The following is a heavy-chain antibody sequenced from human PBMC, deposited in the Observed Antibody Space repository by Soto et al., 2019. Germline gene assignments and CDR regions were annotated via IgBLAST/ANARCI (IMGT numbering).Heavy chain of an antibody. CDR1: GFICSSYD. D-gene: IGHD2-8*02. CDR2: ILVDGRT. Sequence: GGSLRLSCAASGFICSSYDMSWVRQAPGKGLEWVSTILVDGRTFYVDSVKGRFTISRDTSQNTVYLQMNSLTAGDTALYYCAKATATGGGAFDICGQGTMVTVSS. CDR3: AKATATGGGAFDI. J-gene: IGHJ3*02. V-gene: IGHV3-23*01.